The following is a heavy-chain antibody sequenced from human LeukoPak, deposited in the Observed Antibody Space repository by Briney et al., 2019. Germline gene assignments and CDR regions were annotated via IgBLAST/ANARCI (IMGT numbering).Heavy chain of an antibody. D-gene: IGHD4-17*01. CDR3: ASQSPSPYGDYPFDY. CDR2: IKQDGSEK. J-gene: IGHJ4*02. Sequence: PGGSLRLSCAASGFTFSSYWMSWVRQAPGKGLEWVANIKQDGSEKYYVDSVKGRFTISRDNAKNSLYLQMNSLRAEDTAVYYCASQSPSPYGDYPFDYWGQGTLVTVSS. CDR1: GFTFSSYW. V-gene: IGHV3-7*01.